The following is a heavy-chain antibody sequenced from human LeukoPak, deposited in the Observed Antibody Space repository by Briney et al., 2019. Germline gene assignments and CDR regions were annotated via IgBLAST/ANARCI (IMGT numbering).Heavy chain of an antibody. Sequence: GGSLRLSCAASGFTFSSYGMHWVRQAPGKGLEWVAIISYDGSNKYYADSVKGRFTISRDNSKNTLYLQMNSLRAEDTAVYYCAKAPGYSSSWYSWDFDYWGQGTLVTVSS. V-gene: IGHV3-30*18. J-gene: IGHJ4*02. CDR2: ISYDGSNK. D-gene: IGHD6-13*01. CDR1: GFTFSSYG. CDR3: AKAPGYSSSWYSWDFDY.